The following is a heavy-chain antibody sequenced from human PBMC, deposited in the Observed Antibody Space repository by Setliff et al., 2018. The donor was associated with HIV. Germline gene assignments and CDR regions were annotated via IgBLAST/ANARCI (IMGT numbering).Heavy chain of an antibody. Sequence: SETLSLTCTVSGGSISTSNWWGWIRQTPGKGLEWIGYIYYSGSTNYNPSLKSRVTMSLDTSKNQFSLNLSSVTAADTAVYYCARGGLGVVGAIDYWSQGTLVTVSS. CDR3: ARGGLGVVGAIDY. D-gene: IGHD2-15*01. CDR2: IYYSGST. V-gene: IGHV4-28*03. CDR1: GGSISTSNW. J-gene: IGHJ4*02.